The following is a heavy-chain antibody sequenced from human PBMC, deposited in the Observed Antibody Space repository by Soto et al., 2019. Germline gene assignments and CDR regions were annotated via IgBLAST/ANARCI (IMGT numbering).Heavy chain of an antibody. J-gene: IGHJ5*02. CDR2: IIPILGLA. V-gene: IGHV1-69*02. D-gene: IGHD1-1*01. Sequence: QVQLVQSGAEVKKPGSSVKVSCKASGGTFSRYTINWVRQAPGQGLEWMGRIIPILGLASYAQKFQGRVTITADKSTSTAYMELSSLRSGDTAVYYCARDLDPPPFWFDPWGQGTLVTVSS. CDR3: ARDLDPPPFWFDP. CDR1: GGTFSRYT.